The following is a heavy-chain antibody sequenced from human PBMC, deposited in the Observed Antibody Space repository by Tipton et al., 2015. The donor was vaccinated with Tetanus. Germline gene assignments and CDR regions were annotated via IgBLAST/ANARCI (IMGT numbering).Heavy chain of an antibody. Sequence: GLVKPSETLSLTCTVSGGSINSYYWSWIRQPPGKGLEWIGYIYYSGNTDYNPPLKSRVTISVDTSRKQFSLRLSSVTAADTAVYYCARDQKSATLSHFFYGLDVWGQGTTVTVSS. J-gene: IGHJ6*02. D-gene: IGHD2-15*01. CDR1: GGSINSYY. CDR3: ARDQKSATLSHFFYGLDV. CDR2: IYYSGNT. V-gene: IGHV4-59*01.